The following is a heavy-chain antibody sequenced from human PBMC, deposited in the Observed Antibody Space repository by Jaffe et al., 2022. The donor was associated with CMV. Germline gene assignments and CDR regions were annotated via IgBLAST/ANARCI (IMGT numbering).Heavy chain of an antibody. CDR3: ATGAVSILYEYMDV. Sequence: QVQLVQSGAEVKKPGASVKVSCKVSGYTLTELSIHWVRQAPGKGPEWMGGIDPEDGEATYAQKFQDRVTMTEDTSTETAYMELSSLRSEDTAVYYCATGAVSILYEYMDVWGKGTSVTVSS. CDR2: IDPEDGEA. V-gene: IGHV1-24*01. J-gene: IGHJ6*03. CDR1: GYTLTELS.